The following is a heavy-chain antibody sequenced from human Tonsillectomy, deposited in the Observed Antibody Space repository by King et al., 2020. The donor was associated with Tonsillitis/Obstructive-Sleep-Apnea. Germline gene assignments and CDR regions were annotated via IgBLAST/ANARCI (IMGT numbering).Heavy chain of an antibody. CDR2: ISAYNGNT. J-gene: IGHJ6*03. CDR1: GYTFTRYG. V-gene: IGHV1-18*01. CDR3: ASSTIFGVVIYYMDV. Sequence: QLVQSGAEVKKPGASVKVSCKASGYTFTRYGISWVRQAPGQGLEWMGWISAYNGNTNYAQKLQGRVTMTTDTSTSTAYMELRSLRSDDTAVYYWASSTIFGVVIYYMDVWGKGTTVTVSS. D-gene: IGHD3-3*01.